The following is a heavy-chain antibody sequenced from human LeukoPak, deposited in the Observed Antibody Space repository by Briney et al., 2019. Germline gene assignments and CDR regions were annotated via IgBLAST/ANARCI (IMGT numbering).Heavy chain of an antibody. V-gene: IGHV5-51*01. Sequence: GESLKISCKGSGYSFTSYWIGWVRQMPGKGLEWMGTIYPGDSDTRYSPSFQGQVTISADKSISTAYLQWSSLKASDTAMYYCARRVGYCSGGSCSMFDYWGQGTLVTVSS. CDR1: GYSFTSYW. D-gene: IGHD2-15*01. CDR2: IYPGDSDT. CDR3: ARRVGYCSGGSCSMFDY. J-gene: IGHJ4*02.